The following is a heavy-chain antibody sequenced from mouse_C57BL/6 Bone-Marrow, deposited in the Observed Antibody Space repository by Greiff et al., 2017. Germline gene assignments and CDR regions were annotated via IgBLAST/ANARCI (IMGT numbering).Heavy chain of an antibody. CDR1: GFNIKDDY. J-gene: IGHJ2*01. CDR2: IDPENGDT. V-gene: IGHV14-4*01. CDR3: TPLLYSY. Sequence: EVKLVESGAELVRPGASVKLSCTASGFNIKDDYMHWVKQRPEQGLEWIGWIDPENGDTESASKFQGKATITADTSSNTAYLQLSSLTSEDTAVYYCTPLLYSYWGQGTTLTVSS. D-gene: IGHD1-1*01.